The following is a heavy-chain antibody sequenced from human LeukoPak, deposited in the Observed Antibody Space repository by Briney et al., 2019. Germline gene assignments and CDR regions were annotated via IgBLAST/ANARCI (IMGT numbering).Heavy chain of an antibody. CDR1: GGSISGYF. J-gene: IGHJ4*02. Sequence: KPSETLSLTCTVSGGSISGYFWSWIRQPAEKGREWIGRIHDNGDSNHNPSLKSRVTMALDTSGDQVSLKLTSVTAADTAVYYCARAPSGCGGTCPSDHRGPGTLVTVSS. V-gene: IGHV4-4*07. D-gene: IGHD2-15*01. CDR2: IHDNGDS. CDR3: ARAPSGCGGTCPSDH.